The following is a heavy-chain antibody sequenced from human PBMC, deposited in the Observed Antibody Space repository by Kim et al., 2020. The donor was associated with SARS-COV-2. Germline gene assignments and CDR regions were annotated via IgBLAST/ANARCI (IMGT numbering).Heavy chain of an antibody. CDR3: TSYAFWSGSYFSCSYY. D-gene: IGHD3-3*01. V-gene: IGHV3-15*01. Sequence: GGSLRLSCAASGFTLSNNWMSWVRQAPGRGLEWVGRIKSKSDGGTIEYAAPVKGRFTISRDDSKNTLYLQMNSLKTEDTDVYYCTSYAFWSGSYFSCSYYWGQGTLVTVSS. CDR2: IKSKSDGGTI. J-gene: IGHJ4*02. CDR1: GFTLSNNW.